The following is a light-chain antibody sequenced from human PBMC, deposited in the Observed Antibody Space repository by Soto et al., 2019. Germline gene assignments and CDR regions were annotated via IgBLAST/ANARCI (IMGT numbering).Light chain of an antibody. CDR2: DVS. CDR1: STDVGGYNY. CDR3: SSDTSSSTLMSV. V-gene: IGLV2-14*03. J-gene: IGLJ3*02. Sequence: QSVLTQPASVSGSPGQSITISCTGTSTDVGGYNYVSWYQHHPGKAPKLMIYDVSNRPSGVSVRFSGSKSGNTASLTIAGLQVEDEDDYDCSSDTSSSTLMSVFGGGTKLTVL.